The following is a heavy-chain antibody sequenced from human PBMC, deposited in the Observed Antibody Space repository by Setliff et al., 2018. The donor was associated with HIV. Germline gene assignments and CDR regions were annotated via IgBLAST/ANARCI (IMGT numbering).Heavy chain of an antibody. CDR3: ARGAIVPAAMVSRYNYYGMDV. Sequence: ASVKVSCKASGYTFTSYGISWVRQAPGQGLEWMGWISAYNGNTNYAQKLQGRVTMTTDTSTSTAYMELRSLRSDDTAVYYCARGAIVPAAMVSRYNYYGMDVWGQGTTVTVSS. J-gene: IGHJ6*02. CDR2: ISAYNGNT. V-gene: IGHV1-18*01. D-gene: IGHD2-2*01. CDR1: GYTFTSYG.